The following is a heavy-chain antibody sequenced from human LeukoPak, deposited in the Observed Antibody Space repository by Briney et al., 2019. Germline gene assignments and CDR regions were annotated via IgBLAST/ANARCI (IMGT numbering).Heavy chain of an antibody. CDR1: GGSFSSGGYY. D-gene: IGHD2-21*01. CDR2: IFYIGST. Sequence: PSETLSLTCTVSGGSFSSGGYYWSWIRQHPGKGLEWIGYIFYIGSTYYNPSLKSRVTISVDTSKNQFSLKLSSVTAADTAVYYCARFARVPDSWGQGILVTVSS. CDR3: ARFARVPDS. V-gene: IGHV4-31*03. J-gene: IGHJ4*02.